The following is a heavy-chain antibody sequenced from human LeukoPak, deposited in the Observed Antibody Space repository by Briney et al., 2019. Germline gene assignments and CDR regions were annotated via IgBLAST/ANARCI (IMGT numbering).Heavy chain of an antibody. CDR3: ARHPDYYDSSGYYQGWFDP. D-gene: IGHD3-22*01. J-gene: IGHJ5*02. CDR1: GGTFSSYA. Sequence: ASVKVSCKASGGTFSSYAISWVRQAPGQGLEWMGGIIPIFGTANYAQKFQGRVTITADKSTSTAYMELSSLRSEDTVVYYCARHPDYYDSSGYYQGWFDPWGQGTLVTVSS. V-gene: IGHV1-69*06. CDR2: IIPIFGTA.